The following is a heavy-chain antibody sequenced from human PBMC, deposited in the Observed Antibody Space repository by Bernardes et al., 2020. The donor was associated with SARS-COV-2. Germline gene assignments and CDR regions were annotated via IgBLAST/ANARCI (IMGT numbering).Heavy chain of an antibody. CDR2: INPYTGDT. Sequence: ASVKVSCKASGYNFASFYVQWVRQAPGQGLEWIGGINPYTGDTNYAQKFQGRVTMTRDMSIDTAYMDLSGLTSDDTATYYCGRAGWGDPLDWWGHGTLVIVSS. CDR3: GRAGWGDPLDW. D-gene: IGHD2-21*02. V-gene: IGHV1-2*02. J-gene: IGHJ4*01. CDR1: GYNFASFY.